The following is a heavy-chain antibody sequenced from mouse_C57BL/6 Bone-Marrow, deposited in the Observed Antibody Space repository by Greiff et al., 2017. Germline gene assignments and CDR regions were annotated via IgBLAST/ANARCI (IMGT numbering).Heavy chain of an antibody. CDR2: IDPSDSYT. CDR1: GYTFTSYW. V-gene: IGHV1-69*01. D-gene: IGHD2-3*01. CDR3: ARRDGYSSWFAY. J-gene: IGHJ3*01. Sequence: QVQLQQPGAELVMPGASVKLSCKASGYTFTSYWMHWVKQRPGQGLAWIGEIDPSDSYTNYNQKFKGKSTLTVDKSSSTAYMQLSSLTSEDSAVYYCARRDGYSSWFAYWGQGTLVTVSA.